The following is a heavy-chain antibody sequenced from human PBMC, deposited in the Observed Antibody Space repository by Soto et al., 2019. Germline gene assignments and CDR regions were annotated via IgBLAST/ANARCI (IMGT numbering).Heavy chain of an antibody. D-gene: IGHD5-12*01. CDR1: GFTFSSYA. J-gene: IGHJ4*02. CDR2: ISSNGGST. V-gene: IGHV3-64D*06. CDR3: GGYTGYDFSNFHY. Sequence: GGSLRLSCSASGFTFSSYAMHWVRQAPGKGLEYVSAISSNGGSTYYADSVKGRFTISRDNSKNTLYLQMSSLRAEDTAVYYCGGYTGYDFSNFHYWGQGNLVTVSS.